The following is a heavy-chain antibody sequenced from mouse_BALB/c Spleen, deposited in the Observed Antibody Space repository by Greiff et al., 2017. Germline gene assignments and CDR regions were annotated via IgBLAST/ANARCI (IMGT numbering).Heavy chain of an antibody. Sequence: EVKLVESGGGLVKPGGSLKLSCAASGFTFSSYTMSWVRQTPEKRLEWVATISSGGSYTYYPDSVKGRFTISRDNAKNTLYLQMSSLKSEDTAMYYCTTYYRYYFDDWGQGTTLTVSS. V-gene: IGHV5-6-4*01. J-gene: IGHJ2*01. CDR3: TTYYRYYFDD. D-gene: IGHD2-14*01. CDR1: GFTFSSYT. CDR2: ISSGGSYT.